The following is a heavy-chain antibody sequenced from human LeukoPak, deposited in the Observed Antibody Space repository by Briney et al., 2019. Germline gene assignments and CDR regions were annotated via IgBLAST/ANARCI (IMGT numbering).Heavy chain of an antibody. CDR2: IYPGDSDT. V-gene: IGHV5-51*01. CDR1: GYSFTTSW. Sequence: PGESLKISCKGSGYSFTTSWIGWVRQMPGKGLEWMGIIYPGDSDTRYSPSFEGQVILSVHKSISTAYLQWSSLKASDTAMYYCARTGYSTSWPTDWGQGTLVTVSS. D-gene: IGHD6-13*01. J-gene: IGHJ4*02. CDR3: ARTGYSTSWPTD.